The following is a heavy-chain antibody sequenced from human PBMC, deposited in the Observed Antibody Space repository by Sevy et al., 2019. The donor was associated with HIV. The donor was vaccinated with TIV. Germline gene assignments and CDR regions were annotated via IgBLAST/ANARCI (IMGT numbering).Heavy chain of an antibody. D-gene: IGHD6-13*01. Sequence: ASVKVSCKASGGTFSSYAISWVRQAPGQGLEWMGGIIPIFGTANYAQKFQGRVTITADESTSTAYMELSSLRSEDTAVYYCASETGSGRYSSSWYFWWFDPWGQGTLVTVSS. CDR1: GGTFSSYA. CDR2: IIPIFGTA. V-gene: IGHV1-69*13. CDR3: ASETGSGRYSSSWYFWWFDP. J-gene: IGHJ5*02.